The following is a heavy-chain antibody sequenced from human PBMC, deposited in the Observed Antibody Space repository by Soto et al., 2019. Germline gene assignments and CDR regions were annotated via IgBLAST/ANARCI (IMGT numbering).Heavy chain of an antibody. V-gene: IGHV1-2*02. CDR2: ITPNSGAT. Sequence: ASVKVSCKASGYTFIDHYIHWVRQAPGQGLEWMGWITPNSGATKYAQKFQGRVTMTRDASINTAYVDVTGLTFDDTAVYFCAREVGRRGLNDAFELWGPATRVTVSS. CDR3: AREVGRRGLNDAFEL. J-gene: IGHJ3*01. CDR1: GYTFIDHY. D-gene: IGHD3-22*01.